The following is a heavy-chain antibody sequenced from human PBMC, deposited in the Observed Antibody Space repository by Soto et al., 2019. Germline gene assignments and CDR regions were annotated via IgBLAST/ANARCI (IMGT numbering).Heavy chain of an antibody. CDR3: AREFSSQLPLDY. Sequence: GGSLRLSCAASGFTFSSHSMNWVRQAPGKGLEWVASIYRSSVFRFGPNEFYADSVRGRFIISRDNTNNLVFLQMDSLRVEDTAVYYCAREFSSQLPLDYWGQGTLVTVSS. CDR1: GFTFSSHS. J-gene: IGHJ4*02. CDR2: IYRSSVFRFGPNE. V-gene: IGHV3-21*01.